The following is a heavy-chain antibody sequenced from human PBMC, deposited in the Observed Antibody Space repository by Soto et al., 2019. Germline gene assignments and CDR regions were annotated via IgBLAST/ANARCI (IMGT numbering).Heavy chain of an antibody. CDR2: ISASNGDT. V-gene: IGHV1-18*03. CDR1: GYSFTSHG. J-gene: IGHJ6*03. CDR3: ARMVRGSNIDYYHYMDV. D-gene: IGHD3-10*01. Sequence: QVQLVQSGAEVKKPGASVKVSCKASGYSFTSHGISWVRQAPGQGLEWMAWISASNGDTNYAQKFQGRVTVTTDTSTSTGYMELRSLRSEDMAVYYCARMVRGSNIDYYHYMDVWGKGTTVTVSS.